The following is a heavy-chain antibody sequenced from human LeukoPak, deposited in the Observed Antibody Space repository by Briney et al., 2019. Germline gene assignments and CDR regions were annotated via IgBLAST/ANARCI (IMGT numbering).Heavy chain of an antibody. CDR3: ARRFAPSRNDAFDI. Sequence: PSETLSLTCTVSGGSINSSSYYWGWIRQPPGNGLEWIGTIYYSGSTYYNPSLKSRVTISIHTSKNHSSLKLSSVTASDTAVYYCARRFAPSRNDAFDIWGQGTMVTVSS. CDR2: IYYSGST. CDR1: GGSINSSSYY. V-gene: IGHV4-39*01. J-gene: IGHJ3*02. D-gene: IGHD3-10*01.